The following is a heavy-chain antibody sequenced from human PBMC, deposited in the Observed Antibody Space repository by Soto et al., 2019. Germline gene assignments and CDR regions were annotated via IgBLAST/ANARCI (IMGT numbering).Heavy chain of an antibody. Sequence: ETLSLTCTVSGGSISSYYWSWIRQPPGKGLEWIGYIYYSGSTNYNPSLKSRVTISVDTSKNQFSLKLSSVTAADTAVYYCARDPRYYYDSSGYPLRIPYNWFDPWGQGTLVTVSS. J-gene: IGHJ5*02. D-gene: IGHD3-22*01. CDR1: GGSISSYY. CDR3: ARDPRYYYDSSGYPLRIPYNWFDP. V-gene: IGHV4-59*01. CDR2: IYYSGST.